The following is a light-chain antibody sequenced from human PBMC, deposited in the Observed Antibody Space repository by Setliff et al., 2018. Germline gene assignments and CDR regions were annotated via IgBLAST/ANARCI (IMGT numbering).Light chain of an antibody. Sequence: QSALTQPPSASGSPGQSVTISCTGTSSDVGGYHYVSWYQQYPGEVPKLIIYDVTERPSGVSNRFSGSKSGNTASLTTSGLQAEDEADYYCCSYAGDKSWVFGGGTKVTVL. V-gene: IGLV2-8*01. J-gene: IGLJ3*02. CDR2: DVT. CDR1: SSDVGGYHY. CDR3: CSYAGDKSWV.